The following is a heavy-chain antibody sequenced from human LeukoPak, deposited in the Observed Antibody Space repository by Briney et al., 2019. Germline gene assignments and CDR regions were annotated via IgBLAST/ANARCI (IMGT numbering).Heavy chain of an antibody. V-gene: IGHV3-30*04. J-gene: IGHJ6*02. Sequence: GGSLRLSCAASGFTFSSYAMQWVRQAPGKGLEWVAVISYDGSNKYYADSVKGRFTISRDNSKNTLYLQMHSLRAEDTAVYYCARNRYCSSTSCYFSLGGYYYYGMDVWGQGTTVTVSS. CDR2: ISYDGSNK. CDR1: GFTFSSYA. CDR3: ARNRYCSSTSCYFSLGGYYYYGMDV. D-gene: IGHD2-2*01.